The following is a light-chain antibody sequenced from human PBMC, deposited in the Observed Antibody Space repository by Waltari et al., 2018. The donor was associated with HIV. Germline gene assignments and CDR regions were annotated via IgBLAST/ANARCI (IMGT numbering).Light chain of an antibody. CDR2: GAS. CDR3: QQYGGSLT. V-gene: IGKV3-20*01. CDR1: QSVTSTY. Sequence: EIVLTQSPGTLSLSPGERATLSCRASQSVTSTYLAWYQQKPGQAPRLLIYGASNRATGIPDRFSGSESGTDFTLTISRLDPEDFAVYYCQQYGGSLTFGPGTKVDIK. J-gene: IGKJ3*01.